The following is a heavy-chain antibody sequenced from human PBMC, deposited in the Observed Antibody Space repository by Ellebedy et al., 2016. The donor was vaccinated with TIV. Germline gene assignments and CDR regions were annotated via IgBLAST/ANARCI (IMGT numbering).Heavy chain of an antibody. CDR1: GFNFRTYA. V-gene: IGHV3-23*01. CDR2: ISGSSDDT. Sequence: GESLKISCEAAGFNFRTYAMTWVRQAPGKGLEWAASISGSSDDTYYVDSVKGRFTISRDNSNNAVSMQLNALRVEDTAVYYCAKDRIRIAEPGAFDTWGQGARVAVSS. CDR3: AKDRIRIAEPGAFDT. D-gene: IGHD6-13*01. J-gene: IGHJ4*02.